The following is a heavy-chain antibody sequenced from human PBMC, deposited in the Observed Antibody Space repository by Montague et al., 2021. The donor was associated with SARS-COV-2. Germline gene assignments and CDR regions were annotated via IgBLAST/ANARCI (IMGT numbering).Heavy chain of an antibody. V-gene: IGHV3-53*04. CDR1: VFTVSSNY. Sequence: SLSLSCAASVFTVSSNYMSWVRQAPGKGLEWVSVIYNDGSTYYADSVKGRFTISRHNSKNTLYLQMNSLRAEDTAMYYCARDRSGYLDYWGQGTLVTVSS. J-gene: IGHJ4*02. CDR3: ARDRSGYLDY. D-gene: IGHD1-26*01. CDR2: IYNDGST.